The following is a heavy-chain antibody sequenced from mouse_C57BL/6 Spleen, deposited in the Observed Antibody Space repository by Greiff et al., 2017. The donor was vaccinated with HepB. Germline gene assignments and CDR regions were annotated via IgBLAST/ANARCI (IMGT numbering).Heavy chain of an antibody. Sequence: EVKLMESGGGLVKPGGSLKLSCAASGFTFSSYTMSWVRQTPEKRLEWVATISGGGGNTYYPDSVKGRFTISRDNAKNTLYLQMSSLRSEDTALYYCARYYYGSSAFGDWGQGTTLTVAS. V-gene: IGHV5-9*01. D-gene: IGHD1-1*01. CDR3: ARYYYGSSAFGD. CDR2: ISGGGGNT. J-gene: IGHJ2*01. CDR1: GFTFSSYT.